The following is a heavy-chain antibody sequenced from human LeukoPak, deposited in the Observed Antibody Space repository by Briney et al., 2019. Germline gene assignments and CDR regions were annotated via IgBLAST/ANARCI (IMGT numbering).Heavy chain of an antibody. Sequence: GRSLRLSCAASGLTFSSYSMNWVRQAPGKGLQWVSSISSSSSYIYYADSVKGRFTISRDNAKNSLYLQMNSLRAEETAVYYCAGMTSDAFDIWGQGTMVTVSS. CDR3: AGMTSDAFDI. CDR2: ISSSSSYI. V-gene: IGHV3-21*01. J-gene: IGHJ3*02. CDR1: GLTFSSYS. D-gene: IGHD2-21*02.